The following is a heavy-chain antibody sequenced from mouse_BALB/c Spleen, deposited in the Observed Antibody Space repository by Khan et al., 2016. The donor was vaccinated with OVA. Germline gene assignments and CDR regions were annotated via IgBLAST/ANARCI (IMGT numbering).Heavy chain of an antibody. J-gene: IGHJ3*01. V-gene: IGHV5-6*01. CDR1: GFTFSTYG. Sequence: EVELVESGGDLVKPGGSLKLSCVASGFTFSTYGMSWVRQAPDKRLEWVATVSTGGTYTYYPDSVKGRFTISRDNDKNTLYLQMSGLRSEDTAMFFCTRLAYYYDSEGVAYWGQGTLVTVS. D-gene: IGHD1-1*01. CDR2: VSTGGTYT. CDR3: TRLAYYYDSEGVAY.